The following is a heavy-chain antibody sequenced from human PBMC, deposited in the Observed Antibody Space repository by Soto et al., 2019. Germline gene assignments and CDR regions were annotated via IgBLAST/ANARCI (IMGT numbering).Heavy chain of an antibody. D-gene: IGHD6-19*01. V-gene: IGHV2-5*01. CDR3: AHRPGGSGWRYYFDY. Sequence: QITLKESGPTLVKPTQTLTLTCSFSGFSLTSIGVGVGWFRQPPGKALEWLGLTYWNDDDRYRSSLRSRLTITKDTSKNQVVLTMTNMDPEDTATYYCAHRPGGSGWRYYFDYWGQGTLVTVSS. J-gene: IGHJ4*02. CDR1: GFSLTSIGVG. CDR2: TYWNDDD.